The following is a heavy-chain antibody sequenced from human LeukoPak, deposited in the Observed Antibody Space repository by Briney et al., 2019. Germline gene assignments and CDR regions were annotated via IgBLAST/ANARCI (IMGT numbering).Heavy chain of an antibody. J-gene: IGHJ5*02. Sequence: GRSLRLSCAASGFTFSSYAMSWVRQAPGKGLEWVSAISGSGGSTYYADSVKGRFTISRDNSKNTLYLQMNGLRAEDTAVYYCAKEGDGSGSYYNPNWFDPWGQGTLVTVSS. CDR2: ISGSGGST. D-gene: IGHD3-10*01. CDR1: GFTFSSYA. CDR3: AKEGDGSGSYYNPNWFDP. V-gene: IGHV3-23*01.